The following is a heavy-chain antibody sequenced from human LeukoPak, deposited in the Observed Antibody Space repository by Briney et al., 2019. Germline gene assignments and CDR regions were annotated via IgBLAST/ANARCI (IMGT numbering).Heavy chain of an antibody. J-gene: IGHJ4*02. CDR2: ISSSSNYI. V-gene: IGHV3-21*01. CDR1: GFTSSIYS. CDR3: ARGPEVITFSRTDY. Sequence: PGGSLRLSCAASGFTSSIYSMSWVRQAPGQGLEWVSSISSSSNYIYYADSVKGRFTISRDDAENSLYLQMHSRRAEDTAVYYCARGPEVITFSRTDYWGQGTLVTVSS.